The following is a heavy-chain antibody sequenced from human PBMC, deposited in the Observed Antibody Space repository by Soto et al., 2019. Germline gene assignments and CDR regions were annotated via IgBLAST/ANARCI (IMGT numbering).Heavy chain of an antibody. CDR1: GFSFSSYG. V-gene: IGHV3-33*01. J-gene: IGHJ4*02. CDR3: AIDDDYGDNGLDY. D-gene: IGHD4-17*01. CDR2: ILDDGSDK. Sequence: QVQLVESGGGVVQPGRSLRLSCAASGFSFSSYGMHWVRQAPGKGLEWVAVILDDGSDKDYTDAVKGRFTISRDNSKNTLYLEMNSLRAEDTAVYYCAIDDDYGDNGLDYWGQGNLVTVSS.